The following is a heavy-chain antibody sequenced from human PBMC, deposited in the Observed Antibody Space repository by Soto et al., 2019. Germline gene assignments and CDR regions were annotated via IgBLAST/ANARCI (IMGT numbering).Heavy chain of an antibody. J-gene: IGHJ5*02. CDR3: ARANIAAAGTIFDP. V-gene: IGHV4-61*08. CDR1: GDSVSSGAYY. D-gene: IGHD6-13*01. Sequence: VKLQESGPGLVKPSETLSLTCTVSGDSVSSGAYYWSWVRQPPGKGLEWIGYIYYNAITNYNPSLKSRVTILVDTSKSEISLTLNSVTAADTAVYYCARANIAAAGTIFDPWGQGVLVTVSA. CDR2: IYYNAIT.